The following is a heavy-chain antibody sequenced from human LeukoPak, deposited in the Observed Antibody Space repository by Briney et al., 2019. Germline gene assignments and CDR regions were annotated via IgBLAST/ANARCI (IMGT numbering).Heavy chain of an antibody. D-gene: IGHD6-19*01. J-gene: IGHJ6*02. CDR3: ARFQVGGGPYYYYGMDV. CDR2: IKQDGSEK. Sequence: PGGSLRLSCAASGFTFSSYWMSWVRQAPGKGLEWVANIKQDGSEKYYVDSVKGRFTISRDNAKNSLYLQMNSLRAEDTAVYYCARFQVGGGPYYYYGMDVWGQGTTVTVSS. V-gene: IGHV3-7*01. CDR1: GFTFSSYW.